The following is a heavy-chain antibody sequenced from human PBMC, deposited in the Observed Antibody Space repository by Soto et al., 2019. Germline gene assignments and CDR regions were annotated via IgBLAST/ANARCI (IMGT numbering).Heavy chain of an antibody. CDR3: ANELPVAPFDD. D-gene: IGHD6-19*01. Sequence: GGSLRLSCAASGFTFNSYAMSWVRQAPGKGLEWVSTISGTGGSTYYADSVKGRFTISRDNSKNTVFLQMNSLRAEDTAVYYCANELPVAPFDDWGQGTLVTVSS. CDR1: GFTFNSYA. V-gene: IGHV3-23*01. CDR2: ISGTGGST. J-gene: IGHJ4*02.